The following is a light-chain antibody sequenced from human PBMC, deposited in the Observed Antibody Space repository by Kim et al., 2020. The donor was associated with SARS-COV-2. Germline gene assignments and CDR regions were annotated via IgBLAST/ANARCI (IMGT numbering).Light chain of an antibody. J-gene: IGKJ2*01. V-gene: IGKV3-20*01. CDR1: QSVSSDS. CDR3: QQYGGSPLYT. Sequence: IVLTQSPGPLSLSPGERATLSCRASQSVSSDSLAWYQQKPGQAPRLIIYGTSSRATGIPDRFSGSGSGTDFTLTISRLEPEDFAVYYCQQYGGSPLYTFGQGTKVDIK. CDR2: GTS.